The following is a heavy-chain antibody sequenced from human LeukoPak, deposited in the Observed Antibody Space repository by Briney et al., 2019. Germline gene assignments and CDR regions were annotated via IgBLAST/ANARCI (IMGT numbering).Heavy chain of an antibody. Sequence: GGSLRLSCAASGFTVSSNYMSWVRQAPGKGLEWVSVIYSGGSTYYADSVKGRFTISRDNSKNTLYLQMNSLRAEDTAVYYCAKVGGDDYGDYAPFDYWGQGTLVTVSS. CDR2: IYSGGST. V-gene: IGHV3-53*01. CDR3: AKVGGDDYGDYAPFDY. J-gene: IGHJ4*02. D-gene: IGHD4-17*01. CDR1: GFTVSSNY.